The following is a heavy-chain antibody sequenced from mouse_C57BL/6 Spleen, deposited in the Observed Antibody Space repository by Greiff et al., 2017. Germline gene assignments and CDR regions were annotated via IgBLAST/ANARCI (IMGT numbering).Heavy chain of an antibody. CDR3: ARDQIYYYGSSYD. D-gene: IGHD1-1*01. J-gene: IGHJ3*01. V-gene: IGHV3-6*01. CDR2: ISSYGST. CDR1: SYSITRGTQ. Sequence: EVHLVESGHGLVKPSQSLSLTCSVTSYSITRGTQWNWIRHYHRNKLEWMGYISSYGSTNYNPTLKNRISITRETSKNKFFLKFNSVTTEDTATYYCARDQIYYYGSSYDWGQGTLVTVSA.